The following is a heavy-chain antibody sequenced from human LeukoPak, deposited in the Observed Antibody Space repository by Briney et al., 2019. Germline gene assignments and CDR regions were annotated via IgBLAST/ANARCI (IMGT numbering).Heavy chain of an antibody. J-gene: IGHJ6*03. Sequence: GGSLRLSCAASGLTFSSHEMNWVRQAPGKGLEWVSYISRSGSTIYYAHSVKGRFSISRDNAKNSLYLQMNSLRAEDTAVYYCAREGRKSRGVDIVRKKETGYYYYMDVWGKGTTVTVSS. CDR3: AREGRKSRGVDIVRKKETGYYYYMDV. D-gene: IGHD2-15*01. CDR2: ISRSGSTI. V-gene: IGHV3-48*03. CDR1: GLTFSSHE.